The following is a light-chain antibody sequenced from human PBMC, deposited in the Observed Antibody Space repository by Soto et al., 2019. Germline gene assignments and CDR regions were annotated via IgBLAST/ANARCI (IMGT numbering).Light chain of an antibody. CDR3: SSYTSSSTLVV. J-gene: IGLJ2*01. V-gene: IGLV2-14*01. Sequence: QSVLTQPASVSGSPGQSITISCTGPSSDVGGYNFVSWYQQHPGKAPKLMIYDVSNRPSGVSNRFSGSKSGNTASLTISWLQAEDEADYYCSSYTSSSTLVVFGGGTKLTVL. CDR2: DVS. CDR1: SSDVGGYNF.